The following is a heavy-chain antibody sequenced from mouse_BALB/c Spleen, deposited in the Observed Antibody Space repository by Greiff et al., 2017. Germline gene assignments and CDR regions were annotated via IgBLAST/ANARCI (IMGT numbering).Heavy chain of an antibody. CDR1: GFSLNSYG. D-gene: IGHD2-4*01. J-gene: IGHJ3*01. Sequence: VQLVESGPGLVAPSQSLSITCTVSGFSLNSYGVHWVRQPPGKGLEWLGVIWAGGSTNYNSALMYRLSISKDNSKRQVFLKMNSLQTDDTAMYYCARDHDYDWSRFAYWGQGTLVTVSA. V-gene: IGHV2-9*02. CDR2: IWAGGST. CDR3: ARDHDYDWSRFAY.